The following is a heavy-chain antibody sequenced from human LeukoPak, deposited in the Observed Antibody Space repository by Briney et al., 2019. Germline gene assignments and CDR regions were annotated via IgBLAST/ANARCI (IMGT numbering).Heavy chain of an antibody. Sequence: PSETLSLTCAVYGGSFSGYYWSWIRQPPGKGLEWIGEINHSGSTNYNPSLTSRVTISVDTSKNQFSLKLSSVTAADTAVYYCARDSKSSGWYGDWFDPWGQGTLVTVSS. J-gene: IGHJ5*02. D-gene: IGHD6-19*01. CDR3: ARDSKSSGWYGDWFDP. V-gene: IGHV4-34*01. CDR1: GGSFSGYY. CDR2: INHSGST.